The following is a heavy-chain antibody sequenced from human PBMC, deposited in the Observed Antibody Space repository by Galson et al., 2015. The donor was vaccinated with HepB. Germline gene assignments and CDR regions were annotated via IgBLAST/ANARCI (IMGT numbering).Heavy chain of an antibody. CDR2: IIPTGGST. V-gene: IGHV1-46*01. J-gene: IGHJ4*02. CDR3: ARGLALGWFDY. D-gene: IGHD3/OR15-3a*01. CDR1: GSTFTSYY. Sequence: SVKVSCKASGSTFTSYYIHWVRQAPGQGLEWMGIIIPTGGSTSYAQKFQGRVTMTRDTSTSTVYMELSSLRSEDTAVYYCARGLALGWFDYWGQGTLVTVSS.